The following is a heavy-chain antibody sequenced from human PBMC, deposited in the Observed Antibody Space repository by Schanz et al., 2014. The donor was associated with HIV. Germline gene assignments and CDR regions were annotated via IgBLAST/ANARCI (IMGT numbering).Heavy chain of an antibody. V-gene: IGHV3-23*01. Sequence: EVQLLESGGSLIQPGGSLTLSCAASGFTFANQAMSWVRQAPGKGLEWVSAISGSSITYSADSVKGRFTISRDNSKNTLYLQMNSLRAEDTAVYYCALSRPSGYGGSWYFDLWGRGTLVAVSS. J-gene: IGHJ2*01. D-gene: IGHD2-15*01. CDR1: GFTFANQA. CDR2: ISGSSIT. CDR3: ALSRPSGYGGSWYFDL.